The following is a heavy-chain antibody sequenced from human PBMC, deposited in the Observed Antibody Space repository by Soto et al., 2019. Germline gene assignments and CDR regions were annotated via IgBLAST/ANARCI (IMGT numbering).Heavy chain of an antibody. CDR3: ARDQLRYCGSGICGYFDL. J-gene: IGHJ2*01. D-gene: IGHD3-10*01. V-gene: IGHV4-31*03. CDR1: GGSISSGGYY. Sequence: QVQLQESGPGLVKPSQTLSLTCTVSGGSISSGGYYWSWIRQHPGKGLEWIGYIYYSGSTYYNPSLKSRVTISVDTSKNQFSLKLSSVPAADTAVYYCARDQLRYCGSGICGYFDLWGRGTLVTVSS. CDR2: IYYSGST.